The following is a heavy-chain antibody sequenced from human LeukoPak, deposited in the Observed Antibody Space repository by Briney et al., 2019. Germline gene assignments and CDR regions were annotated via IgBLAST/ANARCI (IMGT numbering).Heavy chain of an antibody. CDR1: GFTFSSYA. J-gene: IGHJ4*02. CDR3: ARVRTRQQLAPCDY. D-gene: IGHD6-13*01. Sequence: PGGSLRLSCAASGFTFSSYAMHWVRQAPGKGLEWVAVISYDGSNKYYADSVKGRFTISRDNSKNTLYLQMNSLRAEDTAVYYCARVRTRQQLAPCDYWGQGTLVTVSS. CDR2: ISYDGSNK. V-gene: IGHV3-30-3*01.